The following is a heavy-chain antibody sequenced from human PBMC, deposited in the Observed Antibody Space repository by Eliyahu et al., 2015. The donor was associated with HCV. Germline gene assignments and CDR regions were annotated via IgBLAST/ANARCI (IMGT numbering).Heavy chain of an antibody. CDR1: GYTFTSYG. D-gene: IGHD3-22*01. Sequence: QVQLVQSGAEVKKPGASVKVSCKASGYTFTSYGISWVRQAPGQGLEWMGWISAYNGNTNYAQKLQGRVTMTTDTSTSTAYMELRSLRSDDTAVYYCARAAEHYYDSSGYRFRYYGMDVWGQGTTVTVSS. CDR2: ISAYNGNT. CDR3: ARAAEHYYDSSGYRFRYYGMDV. V-gene: IGHV1-18*01. J-gene: IGHJ6*02.